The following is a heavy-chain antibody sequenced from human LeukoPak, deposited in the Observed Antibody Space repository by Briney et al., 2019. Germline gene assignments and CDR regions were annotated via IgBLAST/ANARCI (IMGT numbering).Heavy chain of an antibody. J-gene: IGHJ4*02. V-gene: IGHV1-2*02. CDR2: INPNSGGT. Sequence: ASVKVSCKASGYTFTGYHMHWVRQAPGQGLEWMGWINPNSGGTNYAQKFQGRVTMTRDTSISTAFMELSGLTSDDTAVYYCAREVGATDYWGQGTLVTVSS. CDR1: GYTFTGYH. D-gene: IGHD1-26*01. CDR3: AREVGATDY.